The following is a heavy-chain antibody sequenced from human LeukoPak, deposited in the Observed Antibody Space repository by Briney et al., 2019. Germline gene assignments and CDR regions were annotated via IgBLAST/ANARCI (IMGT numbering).Heavy chain of an antibody. J-gene: IGHJ4*02. CDR2: INPNSGGT. V-gene: IGHV1-2*06. CDR1: GYTFTGYY. CDR3: ARVVDYYDSSGYLN. D-gene: IGHD3-22*01. Sequence: ASVKVSCKASGYTFTGYYLHWVRQAPGQGLEWTGRINPNSGGTNYAQKFQGRVTMTRDTSISTAYMELSRLRSDDTAVYYCARVVDYYDSSGYLNWGQGTLVTVSS.